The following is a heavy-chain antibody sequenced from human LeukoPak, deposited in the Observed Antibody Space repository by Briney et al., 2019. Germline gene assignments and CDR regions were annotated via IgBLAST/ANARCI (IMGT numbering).Heavy chain of an antibody. J-gene: IGHJ4*02. CDR1: GFTFSNYA. D-gene: IGHD2-21*02. V-gene: IGHV3-23*01. CDR3: AKDFVVVPGNVNYFDY. CDR2: ISVSGDNT. Sequence: GGSLRLSCAASGFTFSNYAMSWVRQAPGKGLEWVSAISVSGDNTYYADSVKGRFTVSRDNSKNTLYVQMKSLRAEDTAVYYCAKDFVVVPGNVNYFDYWGQGTLVTVSS.